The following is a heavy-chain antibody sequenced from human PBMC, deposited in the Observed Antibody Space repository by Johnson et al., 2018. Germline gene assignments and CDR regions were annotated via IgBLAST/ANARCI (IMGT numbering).Heavy chain of an antibody. V-gene: IGHV4-59*12. D-gene: IGHD6-6*01. CDR1: GGSISSYY. CDR3: AKDSIPASSSAAAEDQH. J-gene: IGHJ1*01. Sequence: QVQLQESGPGLVKPSETLSLTCTVSGGSISSYYWSWIRQPPGKGLAWIGYIYYSGRTNYNPSLKSRVTISVDTSKNQFSLKLSSVTAADTAVYYCAKDSIPASSSAAAEDQHWGQGTLVTVSS. CDR2: IYYSGRT.